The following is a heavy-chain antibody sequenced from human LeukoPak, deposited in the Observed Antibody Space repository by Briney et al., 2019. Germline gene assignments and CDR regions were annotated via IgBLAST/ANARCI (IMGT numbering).Heavy chain of an antibody. CDR2: INPSGGGT. D-gene: IGHD6-19*01. Sequence: SVKVSCKASGYTFTSYYMHWVRQAPGQGLEWMGIINPSGGGTNYAQKFQGWVTMTRDTSISTAYMDLSRLRSDDTAVYYCARVAVAGTNFDYWGQGTLVTVSS. CDR3: ARVAVAGTNFDY. CDR1: GYTFTSYY. J-gene: IGHJ4*02. V-gene: IGHV1-2*04.